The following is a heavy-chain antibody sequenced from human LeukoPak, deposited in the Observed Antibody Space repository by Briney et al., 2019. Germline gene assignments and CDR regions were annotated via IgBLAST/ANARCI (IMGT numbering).Heavy chain of an antibody. CDR1: GGSISSDAYS. D-gene: IGHD3-3*01. Sequence: SETLSLTCAVSGGSISSDAYSWNWIRQPPGKGLEWIGSMYYSGSTYYNPSLKSRVTISVDTSKNQFSLKLSSVTAADTALYYCASNEWSGYYFDYWGQGTLVTVSS. CDR3: ASNEWSGYYFDY. CDR2: MYYSGST. J-gene: IGHJ4*02. V-gene: IGHV4-39*01.